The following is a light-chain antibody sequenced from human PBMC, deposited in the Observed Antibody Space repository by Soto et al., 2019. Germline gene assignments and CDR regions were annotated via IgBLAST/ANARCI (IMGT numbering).Light chain of an antibody. J-gene: IGKJ1*01. Sequence: DIQMTQAPSTLSAGVGDRVTITCRASQRISTYLNSYQQKPGKAPTLLIYAASSLQSGFPSRFSGGGSVTDFTIPINALQHEDFATYFSHPWYSSPRPFGQATTVEIK. CDR2: AAS. CDR3: HPWYSSPRP. CDR1: QRISTY. V-gene: IGKV1-39*01.